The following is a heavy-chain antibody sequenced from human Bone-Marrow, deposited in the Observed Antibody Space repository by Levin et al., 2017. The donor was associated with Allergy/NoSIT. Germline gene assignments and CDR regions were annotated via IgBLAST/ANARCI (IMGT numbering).Heavy chain of an antibody. CDR2: VYYSGSS. V-gene: IGHV4-31*03. CDR1: GDYMSDGTHY. D-gene: IGHD3-16*01. CDR3: ARDSDTSGGLPGYYGMDV. J-gene: IGHJ6*02. Sequence: PSETLSLTCTVSGDYMSDGTHYWSWIRQHPGQGLQWIGYVYYSGSSHYNPSLKSRLAFSVDTSKNQFSMKLRSVTAADTAVYFCARDSDTSGGLPGYYGMDVWGQGTTVIVSS.